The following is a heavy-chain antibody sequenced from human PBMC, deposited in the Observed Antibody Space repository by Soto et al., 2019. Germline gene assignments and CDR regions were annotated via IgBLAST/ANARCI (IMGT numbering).Heavy chain of an antibody. CDR3: VRRVSGNYDY. Sequence: EVQLAESGGGMVQPGGSLRLSCVASGFTFSSYDMHWVRQAPGMGLEYVSSISSNGGTTYYGNSVKGRFTISRDNSKNTMNLQMGSLRAEDMAVYYCVRRVSGNYDYWGQGTLVTVSS. CDR2: ISSNGGTT. D-gene: IGHD1-7*01. V-gene: IGHV3-64*01. CDR1: GFTFSSYD. J-gene: IGHJ4*02.